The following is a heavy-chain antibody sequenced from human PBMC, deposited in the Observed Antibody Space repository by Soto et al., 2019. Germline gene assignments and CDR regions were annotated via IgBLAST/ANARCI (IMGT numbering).Heavy chain of an antibody. CDR3: AKDASLWFGELDY. Sequence: GGSLRLSCAASGFTFSSYGMHWVRQAPGKGLEWVAVISYDGSNKYYADSVKGRFTISRDNSKNTLYLQMNSLRAEDTAVYYCAKDASLWFGELDYWGQGTLVTVSS. CDR1: GFTFSSYG. V-gene: IGHV3-30*18. D-gene: IGHD3-10*01. CDR2: ISYDGSNK. J-gene: IGHJ4*02.